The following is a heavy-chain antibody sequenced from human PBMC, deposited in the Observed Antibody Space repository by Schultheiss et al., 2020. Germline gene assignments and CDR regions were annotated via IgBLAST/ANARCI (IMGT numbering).Heavy chain of an antibody. CDR3: ARELLLWFGAKKYYYYGMDV. Sequence: SQTLSLTCTVSGGSISSYYWSWIRQPPGKGLEWIGYIYYSGSTNYNPSLKSRVTISVDTSKNQFSLQLNSVTPEDTAVYYCARELLLWFGAKKYYYYGMDVWGQGTTVTVSS. V-gene: IGHV4-59*12. CDR1: GGSISSYY. D-gene: IGHD3-10*01. CDR2: IYYSGST. J-gene: IGHJ6*02.